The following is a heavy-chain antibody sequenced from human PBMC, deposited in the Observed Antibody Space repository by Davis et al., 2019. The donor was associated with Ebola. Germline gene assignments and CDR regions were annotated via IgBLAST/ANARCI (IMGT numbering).Heavy chain of an antibody. CDR3: SREAPGTGLLDS. Sequence: PGGSLRLSCAASGFTFSTYSMNWFRQAPGKGLEWVGFIRSKAYGGTREYAASVKGRFTISRDDSKSIAYLQMNSLETEDTAVYYCSREAPGTGLLDSWGQGTLVTVSS. CDR1: GFTFSTYS. CDR2: IRSKAYGGTR. J-gene: IGHJ4*02. D-gene: IGHD6-13*01. V-gene: IGHV3-49*03.